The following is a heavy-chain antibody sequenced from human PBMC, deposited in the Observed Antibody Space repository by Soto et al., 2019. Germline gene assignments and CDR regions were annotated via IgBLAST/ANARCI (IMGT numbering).Heavy chain of an antibody. CDR3: ARDQGVGYENDY. CDR1: GFTFSSYW. Sequence: PGGSLRLSCAASGFTFSSYWMSWVRQAPGKGMEWVASIKQDGSEKYYVDSVKGRFTISRDNAKNSLYLQMNSLRAEDTAVYYCARDQGVGYENDYWGQGTLVTVSS. V-gene: IGHV3-7*01. J-gene: IGHJ4*02. D-gene: IGHD2-8*01. CDR2: IKQDGSEK.